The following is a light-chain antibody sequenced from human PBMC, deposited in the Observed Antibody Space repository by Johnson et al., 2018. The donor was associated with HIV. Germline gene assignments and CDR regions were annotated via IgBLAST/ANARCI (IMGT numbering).Light chain of an antibody. CDR1: SSNIGNNY. V-gene: IGLV1-51*01. J-gene: IGLJ1*01. CDR3: GTWDSSLSAYV. Sequence: QSVLTQPPSVSAAPGQRVTISCSGSSSNIGNNYVSWYQQLPGTAPKLLIYETNKRPSEIPDRFSGSKSGTSATLGITGLQTEDEAGYYCGTWDSSLSAYVFGTGTKVTVL. CDR2: ETN.